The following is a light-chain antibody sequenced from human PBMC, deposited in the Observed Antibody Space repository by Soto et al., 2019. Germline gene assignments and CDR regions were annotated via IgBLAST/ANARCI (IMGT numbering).Light chain of an antibody. CDR3: SSYSSSSTPYYV. Sequence: QSVMAQPASVSWSPGHSITISCTGTSSDIGGYNYVSWYQQHPGKAPKLMIYEVSNRPSGVSNRFSGSKSGNTASLTISGLQAEDESDYYCSSYSSSSTPYYVFGTGTKVTVL. CDR1: SSDIGGYNY. CDR2: EVS. J-gene: IGLJ1*01. V-gene: IGLV2-14*01.